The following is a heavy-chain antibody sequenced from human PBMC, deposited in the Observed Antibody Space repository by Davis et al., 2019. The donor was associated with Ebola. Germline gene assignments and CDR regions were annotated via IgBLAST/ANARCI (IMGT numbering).Heavy chain of an antibody. CDR3: ARARIGGSYFDY. CDR1: GFTFSSYW. Sequence: PGGSLRLSCAASGFTFSSYWMSWVRQAPGKGLEWVANIKQDGSEKYYVDSVKGRFTISRDNSKNTLYLQMNSLRAGDTAVYYCARARIGGSYFDYWGQGTLVTVSS. CDR2: IKQDGSEK. J-gene: IGHJ4*02. V-gene: IGHV3-7*01. D-gene: IGHD1-26*01.